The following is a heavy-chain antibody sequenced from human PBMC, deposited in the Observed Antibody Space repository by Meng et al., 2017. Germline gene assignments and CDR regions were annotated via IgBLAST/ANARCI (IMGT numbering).Heavy chain of an antibody. CDR1: GFTFSSYA. V-gene: IGHV3-30*04. CDR2: ISYDGSNK. J-gene: IGHJ6*02. Sequence: GESLKISCAASGFTFSSYAMHWVRQAPGKGLEWVAVISYDGSNKYYADSVKGRFTISRDNSKNTLYLQMNSLRAEDKAVYYCARDGTQKKSSSWYFLNYGMDVWAQGPS. CDR3: ARDGTQKKSSSWYFLNYGMDV. D-gene: IGHD6-13*01.